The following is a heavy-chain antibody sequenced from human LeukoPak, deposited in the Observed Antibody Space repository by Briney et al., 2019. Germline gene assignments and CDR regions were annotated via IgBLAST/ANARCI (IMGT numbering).Heavy chain of an antibody. V-gene: IGHV3-23*01. Sequence: PGGSLRLSCAASGFTFNSYDRHWVRQAPGKGLELVSSISSGNGDNTYYADSVKGRFTISRDNSKNTLYLQVNSLRAEDTAVFYCAKGLPYPTRNYFDCWGQGTLVAVCS. CDR1: GFTFNSYD. CDR2: ISSGNGDNT. CDR3: AKGLPYPTRNYFDC. D-gene: IGHD1-1*01. J-gene: IGHJ4*02.